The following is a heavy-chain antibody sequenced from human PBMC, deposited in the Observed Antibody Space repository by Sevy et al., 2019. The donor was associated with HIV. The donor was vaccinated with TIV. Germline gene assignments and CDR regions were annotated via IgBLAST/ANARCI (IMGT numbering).Heavy chain of an antibody. V-gene: IGHV3-23*01. J-gene: IGHJ4*02. CDR2: ISGSGGST. CDR3: AKAQVGVWFGELLEPFDY. Sequence: GGSLRLSCAASGFTFSSYAMSWVRQAPGKGLEWVSAISGSGGSTYYADSVKGRFTISRANSKNTLYLQMNSLRAEDTAVYYCAKAQVGVWFGELLEPFDYWGQGTLVTVSS. CDR1: GFTFSSYA. D-gene: IGHD3-10*01.